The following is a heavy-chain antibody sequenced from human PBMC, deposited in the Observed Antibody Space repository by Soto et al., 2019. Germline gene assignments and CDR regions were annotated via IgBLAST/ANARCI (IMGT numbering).Heavy chain of an antibody. CDR1: GVSISSSSYY. Sequence: QLQLQESGPGLVKPSETLSLTCTVSGVSISSSSYYWGWIRQPPGKGLEWIGSIYYSGSTYYNPSLKRRGTIHVDTSKNQGSPKRSSVTAADTAGYYGAGSSWYGPLVNWFGPLGPGTLGTVSS. D-gene: IGHD6-13*01. J-gene: IGHJ5*02. CDR3: AGSSWYGPLVNWFGP. V-gene: IGHV4-39*01. CDR2: IYYSGST.